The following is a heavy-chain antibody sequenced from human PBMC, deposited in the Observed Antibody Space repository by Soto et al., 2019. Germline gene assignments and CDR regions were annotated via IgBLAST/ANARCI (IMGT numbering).Heavy chain of an antibody. CDR1: GFTFSSYA. J-gene: IGHJ6*02. CDR3: AKVRAMGYYYGMDV. D-gene: IGHD5-18*01. V-gene: IGHV3-23*01. Sequence: GGSLRLSCAASGFTFSSYAMSWVRQAPGKGLEWVSAISGSGGSTYYADSVKGRFTISRDNSKNTLYLQMNSLRAEDTAVYYCAKVRAMGYYYGMDVWGQGTTVTVS. CDR2: ISGSGGST.